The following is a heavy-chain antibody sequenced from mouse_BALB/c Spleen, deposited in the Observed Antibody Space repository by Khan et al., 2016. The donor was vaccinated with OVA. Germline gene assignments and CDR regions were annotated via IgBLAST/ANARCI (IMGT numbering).Heavy chain of an antibody. Sequence: VQLQQSGAELVRPGTSVKMSCKAAGYTFTNYWIGWVKQRPGHGLEWIGDIFPGGGYTNYNEKFKGKATLTADTSSSTAYMQLSSLTSEDSAIYDCAGRGAARAAWDYFDYWGQGTTLTVSS. CDR1: GYTFTNYW. V-gene: IGHV1-63*02. CDR3: AGRGAARAAWDYFDY. D-gene: IGHD3-1*01. CDR2: IFPGGGYT. J-gene: IGHJ2*01.